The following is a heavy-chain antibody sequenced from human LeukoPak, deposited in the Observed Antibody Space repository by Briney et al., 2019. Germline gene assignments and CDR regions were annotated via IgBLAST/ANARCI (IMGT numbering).Heavy chain of an antibody. CDR2: VFYSGST. Sequence: KAGGSLRLSCAASGFTFSNYWMHWVRQAPGEGREGLGYVFYSGSTSYSPSLRSRLTMSVDTSKSQFSLTLKSVTAADTAVYYCARGTRRYYDGSGYYYGEFDYWGQGILVTVSS. CDR3: ARGTRRYYDGSGYYYGEFDY. V-gene: IGHV4-59*01. D-gene: IGHD3-22*01. J-gene: IGHJ4*02. CDR1: GFTFSNYW.